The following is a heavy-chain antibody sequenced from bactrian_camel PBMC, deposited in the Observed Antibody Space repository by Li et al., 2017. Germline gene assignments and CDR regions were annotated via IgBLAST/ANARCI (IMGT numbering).Heavy chain of an antibody. Sequence: HVQLVESGGGLVQPGGSLDLSCAATGKTNVLNCMGWFRQAPGKEREPLASIDSDGRTSVADSVKGRFAISQDTAKSTVYLQMNSLKPEDTAMYYCAADERSYSRYTWTAPARYRDWGQGTQVTVS. CDR2: IDSDGRT. V-gene: IGHV3S53*01. CDR1: GKTNVLNC. J-gene: IGHJ4*01. CDR3: AADERSYSRYTWTAPARYRD. D-gene: IGHD6*01.